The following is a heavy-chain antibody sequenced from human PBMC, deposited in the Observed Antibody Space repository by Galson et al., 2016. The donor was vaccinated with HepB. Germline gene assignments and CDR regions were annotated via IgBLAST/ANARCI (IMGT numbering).Heavy chain of an antibody. V-gene: IGHV3-30-3*01. D-gene: IGHD3-22*01. Sequence: SLRLSCAASGFTLSHYAMDWVRQAPGKGLEWVAFISYDGSNKYYADSVKGRFTVSRDNSKNTLYLQVNSLRAEDKAVYYCARDQNYYDTNEYDYWGQGTLVTVSS. CDR3: ARDQNYYDTNEYDY. CDR2: ISYDGSNK. CDR1: GFTLSHYA. J-gene: IGHJ4*02.